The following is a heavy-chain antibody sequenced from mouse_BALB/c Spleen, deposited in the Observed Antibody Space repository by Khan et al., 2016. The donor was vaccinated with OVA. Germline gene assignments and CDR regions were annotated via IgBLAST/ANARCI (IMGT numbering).Heavy chain of an antibody. CDR1: GFTFSAYS. CDR3: ASHLTGSFTY. Sequence: EVKLLESGGDLVKPGGSLKVSCAASGFTFSAYSMSWVRQTPDKRLEWVATISSGGDYTYYPDNVKGRFTISRDNAKNTLYLQMSSLKSEDTAMYYCASHLTGSFTYWGQGTLVTVSA. CDR2: ISSGGDYT. D-gene: IGHD4-1*01. V-gene: IGHV5-6*01. J-gene: IGHJ3*01.